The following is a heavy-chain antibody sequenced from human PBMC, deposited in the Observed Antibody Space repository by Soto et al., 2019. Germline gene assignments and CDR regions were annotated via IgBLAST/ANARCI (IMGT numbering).Heavy chain of an antibody. V-gene: IGHV3-21*01. CDR1: GFTFSSYS. J-gene: IGHJ3*02. Sequence: NPWGSLRLSCAASGFTFSSYSMNWVRQAPGKGLEWVSSISSSSSYIYYADSVKGRFTISRDNAKNSLYLQMNSLRAEDTAVYYCARDLVNYDSSGRWLMRAFDIWGPETMSTVS. CDR3: ARDLVNYDSSGRWLMRAFDI. D-gene: IGHD3-22*01. CDR2: ISSSSSYI.